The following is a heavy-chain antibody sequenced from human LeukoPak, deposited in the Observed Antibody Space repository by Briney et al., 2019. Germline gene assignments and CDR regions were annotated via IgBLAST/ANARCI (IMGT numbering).Heavy chain of an antibody. CDR1: GDSVSSNSAA. CDR2: TYYRSKWYN. J-gene: IGHJ4*02. Sequence: SQTLSLTCAISGDSVSSNSAAWNWLRQSPSRGLEWLGRTYYRSKWYNDYALSMKDRMTINADTSKNHFSLHLNSVTPEDTAVYYCARGRHGNYVFLFEYWGQGALVTVSS. CDR3: ARGRHGNYVFLFEY. D-gene: IGHD3-16*01. V-gene: IGHV6-1*01.